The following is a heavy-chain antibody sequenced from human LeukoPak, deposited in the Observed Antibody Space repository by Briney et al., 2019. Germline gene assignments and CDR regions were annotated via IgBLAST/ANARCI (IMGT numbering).Heavy chain of an antibody. CDR1: GLTFSNYG. CDR3: AKGGCSSTTCYLANP. J-gene: IGHJ5*02. V-gene: IGHV3-30*18. Sequence: ARALRLSCAASGLTFSNYGMHCFLQAPSKRLHSVPVISYDGTIRNYADSWKGRFTISRDNSKNTLYLQMNSLTAEDTALYYCAKGGCSSTTCYLANPWGQGTLVTVSS. CDR2: ISYDGTIR. D-gene: IGHD2-2*01.